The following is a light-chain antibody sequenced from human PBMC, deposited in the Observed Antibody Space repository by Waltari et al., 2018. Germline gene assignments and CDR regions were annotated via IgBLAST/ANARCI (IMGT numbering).Light chain of an antibody. CDR2: DVS. CDR1: SRDVGGYHY. J-gene: IGLJ1*01. V-gene: IGLV2-14*01. Sequence: QSALTQPASVSGSPGQSITISCTGTSRDVGGYHYVSWYQQHPGKAPKLMIYDVSKRPSGVSKRFSGSKSGNTASLTISGLQAEDEADYYCSSYTSSRYVFGTGTKVTVL. CDR3: SSYTSSRYV.